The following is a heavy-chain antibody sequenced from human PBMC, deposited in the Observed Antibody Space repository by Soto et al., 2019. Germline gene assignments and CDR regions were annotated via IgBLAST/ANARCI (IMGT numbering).Heavy chain of an antibody. Sequence: GGSLRLSCAASGFTFSSYWMSWVRQAPGKGLEWVANIKQDGSEKYYVDSVKGRFTISRDNAKNSLYLQMNSLRAEDTAVYYCASSRDYYYYYYMDVWGKGTTVTVSS. D-gene: IGHD2-2*01. CDR2: IKQDGSEK. CDR3: ASSRDYYYYYYMDV. J-gene: IGHJ6*03. CDR1: GFTFSSYW. V-gene: IGHV3-7*01.